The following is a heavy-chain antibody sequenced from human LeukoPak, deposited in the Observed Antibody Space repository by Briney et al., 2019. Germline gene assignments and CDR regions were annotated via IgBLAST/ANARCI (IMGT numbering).Heavy chain of an antibody. D-gene: IGHD1-26*01. CDR3: ARHRSPYDAFDI. V-gene: IGHV4-59*08. CDR1: GDSISGYY. Sequence: SETPSLTCTVSGDSISGYYWSWIRQPPGKGLEWVGYVHYSGRTNYNASLEGRVTMPLDTSKNQFSLKLNSVTAADTAVYYCARHRSPYDAFDIWGQGTLLTVSS. J-gene: IGHJ3*02. CDR2: VHYSGRT.